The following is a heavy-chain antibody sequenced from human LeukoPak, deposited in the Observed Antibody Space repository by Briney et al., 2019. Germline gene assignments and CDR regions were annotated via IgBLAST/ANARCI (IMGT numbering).Heavy chain of an antibody. CDR2: ISTYNGNT. V-gene: IGHV1-18*01. Sequence: GASVRVSCKASGYTFTSYGISWVRQAPGQGLEWMGWISTYNGNTNYAQKLQGRVTMTTDTSTSTAYMELRRLRSDDTAVYYCARGEDYYYYMDVWGKGTTVTVSS. J-gene: IGHJ6*03. CDR3: ARGEDYYYYMDV. CDR1: GYTFTSYG.